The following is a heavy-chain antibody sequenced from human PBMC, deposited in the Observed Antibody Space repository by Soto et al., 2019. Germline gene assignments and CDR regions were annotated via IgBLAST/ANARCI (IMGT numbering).Heavy chain of an antibody. CDR2: MNPNSGNT. J-gene: IGHJ3*01. Sequence: QVQLVQSGAEVKKSGASVRISCKASGYTFKRHDINWVRQATGQGPEWMGWMNPNSGNTGYAQKFQGRVTMTRDSSITTAYMDLSSLTSEDTAIYYCAREGLYGSSQDNTFDFWGQGTMVTVSS. CDR1: GYTFKRHD. D-gene: IGHD6-19*01. V-gene: IGHV1-8*01. CDR3: AREGLYGSSQDNTFDF.